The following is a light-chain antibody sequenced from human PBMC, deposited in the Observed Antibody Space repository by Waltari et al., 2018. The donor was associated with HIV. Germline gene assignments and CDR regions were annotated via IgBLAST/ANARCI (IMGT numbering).Light chain of an antibody. CDR3: GTWDNSLSAYVL. CDR2: DNS. V-gene: IGLV1-51*01. J-gene: IGLJ2*01. Sequence: QSVLTQPPSVSAAPGQKVTISCSGTSSKLLIYDNSKRPSVIPDRFSASKSGTSATLVITGLQIGDEADYFCGTWDNSLSAYVLFGGGTKLTVL. CDR1: SS.